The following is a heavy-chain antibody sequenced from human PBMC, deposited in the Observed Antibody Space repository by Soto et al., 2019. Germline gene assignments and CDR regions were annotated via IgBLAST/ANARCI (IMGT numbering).Heavy chain of an antibody. CDR3: AREPVAGSWFDP. Sequence: ASVKVSCKASGYTFTSYGISWVRQAPGQGLEWMGWINSYNGNTNYAQKLQGRVTMTTDTSTSTAYMELRSLRSDDTAVYYCAREPVAGSWFDPWGQALLLTVSS. V-gene: IGHV1-18*01. J-gene: IGHJ5*02. CDR1: GYTFTSYG. D-gene: IGHD6-19*01. CDR2: INSYNGNT.